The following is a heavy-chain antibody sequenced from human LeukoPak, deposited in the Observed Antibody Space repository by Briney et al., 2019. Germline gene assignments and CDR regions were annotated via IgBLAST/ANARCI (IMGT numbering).Heavy chain of an antibody. CDR1: GFTFSSYA. J-gene: IGHJ4*02. Sequence: GRSLRLSCAASGFTFSSYAMHWVRQAPGRGLEWVAVISYDGSNKYYADSVKGRFTISRDNSKNTLYLQMNSLRAEDTAVYYCASGQLRYFDWLLRFDYWGQGTLVTVSS. V-gene: IGHV3-30*04. D-gene: IGHD3-9*01. CDR2: ISYDGSNK. CDR3: ASGQLRYFDWLLRFDY.